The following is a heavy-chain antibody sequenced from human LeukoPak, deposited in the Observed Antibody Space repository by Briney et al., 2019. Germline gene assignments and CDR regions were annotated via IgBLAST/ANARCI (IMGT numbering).Heavy chain of an antibody. CDR1: GGTFSSYA. Sequence: GASVKVSCKASGGTFSSYAISWVRQAPGQGLEWMGGIIPIFGTANYAQKFQGRVTNTADKSTSTAYMELSSLRSEDTAVYYCAREDIVVVPAAIHGMDVWGQGTTVTVSS. J-gene: IGHJ6*02. CDR2: IIPIFGTA. CDR3: AREDIVVVPAAIHGMDV. D-gene: IGHD2-2*01. V-gene: IGHV1-69*06.